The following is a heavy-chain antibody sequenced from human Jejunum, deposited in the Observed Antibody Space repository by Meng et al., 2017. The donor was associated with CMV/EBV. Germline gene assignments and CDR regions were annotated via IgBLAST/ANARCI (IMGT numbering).Heavy chain of an antibody. CDR1: GGSISGYY. Sequence: QVHLKDSGPGLVKPSETLSLTCTVSGGSISGYYWNWIRQPAGKGLEWIGRVYMSGSTNYNPSLRNRVAMSVDTSKTQFSLRLTSVTAADTAVYYCARDRMAAPGTFEYWGQGTLVTVSS. CDR3: ARDRMAAPGTFEY. CDR2: VYMSGST. D-gene: IGHD6-13*01. V-gene: IGHV4-4*07. J-gene: IGHJ4*02.